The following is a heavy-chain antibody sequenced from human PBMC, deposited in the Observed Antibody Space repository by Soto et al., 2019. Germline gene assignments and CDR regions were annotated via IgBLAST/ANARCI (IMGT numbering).Heavy chain of an antibody. D-gene: IGHD3-3*01. CDR3: ARGIRFLEWLSPYYFDY. Sequence: SETLSLTCTVSGGSISSYYWSWIRQPPRRGLEWIGYIYYSGSTNYNPSLKSRVTISVDTSKNQFSLKLSSVTAADTAVYYCARGIRFLEWLSPYYFDYWGQGTLVTVSS. J-gene: IGHJ4*02. CDR2: IYYSGST. CDR1: GGSISSYY. V-gene: IGHV4-59*01.